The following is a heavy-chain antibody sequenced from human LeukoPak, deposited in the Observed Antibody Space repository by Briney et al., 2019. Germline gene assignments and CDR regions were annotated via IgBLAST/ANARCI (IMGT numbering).Heavy chain of an antibody. CDR3: ARGLLYYYDSSGYYYPLDY. CDR2: ISYDGSNK. J-gene: IGHJ4*02. D-gene: IGHD3-22*01. Sequence: GGSLRLSCAASGFTFSSYAMLWVRQAPGKGLEWVAVISYDGSNKYYADSVKGRFTISRDNSKNTLYLQMNSLRAEDTAVYYCARGLLYYYDSSGYYYPLDYWGQGTLVTVSS. CDR1: GFTFSSYA. V-gene: IGHV3-30*04.